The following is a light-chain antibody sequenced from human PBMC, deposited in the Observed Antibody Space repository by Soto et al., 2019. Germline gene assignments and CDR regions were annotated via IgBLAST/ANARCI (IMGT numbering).Light chain of an antibody. CDR1: SGDVGTYNY. V-gene: IGLV2-14*01. Sequence: QSALTQPASVSGSPGQSITLSCTGTSGDVGTYNYVSWYLQHPGKAPKLMIYDGSNRPSGVSNRFSGSKSGNTASLTISGLQAEDDADYYCSSYSGSSTLYVFGTGTKFTVL. J-gene: IGLJ1*01. CDR2: DGS. CDR3: SSYSGSSTLYV.